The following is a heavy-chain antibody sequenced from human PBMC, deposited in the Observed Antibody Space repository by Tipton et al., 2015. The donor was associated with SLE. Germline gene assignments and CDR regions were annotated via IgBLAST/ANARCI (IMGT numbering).Heavy chain of an antibody. D-gene: IGHD3-16*01. CDR3: ARVQAYEGFDP. V-gene: IGHV4-39*07. CDR1: GGSITSSSYF. CDR2: INTGGGT. J-gene: IGHJ5*02. Sequence: TLSLTCTVSGGSITSSSYFWGWIRQSPGKGLEWIGNINTGGGTYRNPSLMSRVTISVDTSKTQFSLIVTSVTAADTAVCYCARVQAYEGFDPWGQGTLVTVSS.